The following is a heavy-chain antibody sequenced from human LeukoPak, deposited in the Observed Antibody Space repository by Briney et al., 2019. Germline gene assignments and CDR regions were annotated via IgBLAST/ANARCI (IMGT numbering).Heavy chain of an antibody. D-gene: IGHD3-3*01. CDR2: IYYSGST. CDR1: GGSISSSSYY. V-gene: IGHV4-39*01. J-gene: IGHJ4*02. Sequence: SETLSLTCTVSGGSISSSSYYWGWIRQPPGKGLEWIGSIYYSGSTYYNPSLKSRVTISVDTSKNQFSLKLSSVTAADTAVYYCTTNKFVGYYDFWSGYYQFNPNSDWGQGTLVTVSS. CDR3: TTNKFVGYYDFWSGYYQFNPNSD.